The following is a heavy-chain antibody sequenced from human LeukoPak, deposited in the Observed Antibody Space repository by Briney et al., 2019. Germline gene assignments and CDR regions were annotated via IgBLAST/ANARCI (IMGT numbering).Heavy chain of an antibody. CDR1: GGSISSSSYS. CDR3: AREYYDSSGYYYPFDY. J-gene: IGHJ4*02. Sequence: SETLSLTCTVSGGSISSSSYSWGWIRQPAGKGLEWIVRIYTSGSTNYNPSLKSRVTMSVDTSTNQFSLKLSSVTAADTAVYYCAREYYDSSGYYYPFDYWGQGTLVTVSS. D-gene: IGHD3-22*01. CDR2: IYTSGST. V-gene: IGHV4-61*02.